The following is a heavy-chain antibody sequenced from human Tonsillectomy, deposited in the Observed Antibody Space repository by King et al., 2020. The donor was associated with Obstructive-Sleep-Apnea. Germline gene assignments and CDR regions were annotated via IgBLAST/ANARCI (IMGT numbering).Heavy chain of an antibody. CDR2: INHSGST. J-gene: IGHJ5*02. CDR3: ARGGGAAAVNWFDP. V-gene: IGHV4-34*01. D-gene: IGHD6-13*01. Sequence: VQLQQWGAGLLKPSETLSLTCAVYGGSFSDYYWSWIRQPLGKGLEWSGEINHSGSTNYNPSLKSRVTISADTSNNQFSLKLSSVTAADTAVYYCARGGGAAAVNWFDPWGQGTLVTVSS. CDR1: GGSFSDYY.